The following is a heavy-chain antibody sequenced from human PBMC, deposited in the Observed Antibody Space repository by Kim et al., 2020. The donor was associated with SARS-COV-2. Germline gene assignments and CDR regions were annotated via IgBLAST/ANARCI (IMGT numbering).Heavy chain of an antibody. J-gene: IGHJ1*01. V-gene: IGHV1-18*01. CDR3: ARAIGYYGSGSYYTEYFQH. CDR1: GYTFTSYG. D-gene: IGHD3-10*01. CDR2: ISAYNGNT. Sequence: ASVKVSCKASGYTFTSYGISWVRQAPGQGLECMGWISAYNGNTNYAQKLQGRVTMTTDTSTSTAYMELRSLRSDDTAVYYCARAIGYYGSGSYYTEYFQHWGQGTLVTVSS.